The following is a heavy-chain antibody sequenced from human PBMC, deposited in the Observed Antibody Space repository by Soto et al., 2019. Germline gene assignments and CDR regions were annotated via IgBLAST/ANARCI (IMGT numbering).Heavy chain of an antibody. CDR3: AKAYFVWSSEQPYYFDY. J-gene: IGHJ4*02. D-gene: IGHD3-16*01. CDR2: ISGRGGRS. V-gene: IGHV3-23*01. Sequence: EVQLLDSGGGLVKPGGSLSLSGAASGFTFSNYARTWVRQGPGKGLEWVSGISGRGGRSYYQDSGKGRCTISRENSKSTLYLQMNSLRAEDTAVYYCAKAYFVWSSEQPYYFDYWGQGTLVTVSS. CDR1: GFTFSNYA.